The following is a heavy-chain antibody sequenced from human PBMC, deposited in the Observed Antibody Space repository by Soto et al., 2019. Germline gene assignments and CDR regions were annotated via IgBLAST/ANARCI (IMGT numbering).Heavy chain of an antibody. CDR3: ARKDSYCSGGSCSWFDP. D-gene: IGHD2-15*01. J-gene: IGHJ5*02. V-gene: IGHV4-59*08. CDR2: IYYSGNT. Sequence: SETLSLTCTVSGGSISHYYWSWIRQPPGKGLEWIGYIYYSGNTNYNPSLKSRVTISVDTSKNQFSLKLSSVTAADTAVYYCARKDSYCSGGSCSWFDPWGQGTLVTVSS. CDR1: GGSISHYY.